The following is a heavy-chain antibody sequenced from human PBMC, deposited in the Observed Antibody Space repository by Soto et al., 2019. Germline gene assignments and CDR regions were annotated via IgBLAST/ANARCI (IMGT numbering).Heavy chain of an antibody. V-gene: IGHV4-59*01. CDR2: VSYIGT. CDR1: GGSISTYY. CDR3: ARLPFTGTNPPFVY. Sequence: KSSETLSLTCTVSGGSISTYYWSWIRQSPGKGLEMIGYVSYIGTIYNPSLRSRLTISLDTSRNQFSLELSSVTAADTAVYYCARLPFTGTNPPFVYCGRGIMVTVYS. J-gene: IGHJ4*02. D-gene: IGHD2-8*02.